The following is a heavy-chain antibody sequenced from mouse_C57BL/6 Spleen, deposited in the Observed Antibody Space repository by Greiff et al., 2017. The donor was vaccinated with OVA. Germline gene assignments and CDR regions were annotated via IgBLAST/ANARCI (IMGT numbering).Heavy chain of an antibody. Sequence: EVKLVESGGDLVKPGGSLKLSCAASGFTFSSYGMSWVRQTPDKRLEWVATISSGGSYIYYPDSVKGRFTISRDNAKNTLYLQMSSLKSEDTAMYYCAGRGDSYYYAMDYWGQGTSVTVSS. D-gene: IGHD3-3*01. CDR3: AGRGDSYYYAMDY. J-gene: IGHJ4*01. CDR1: GFTFSSYG. V-gene: IGHV5-6*02. CDR2: ISSGGSYI.